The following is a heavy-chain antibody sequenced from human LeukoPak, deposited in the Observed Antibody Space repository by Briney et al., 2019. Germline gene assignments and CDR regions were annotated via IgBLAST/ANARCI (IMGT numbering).Heavy chain of an antibody. Sequence: ASVKVSCKASGYTFTGYYMHWVRQAPGQGLEWMGWLSAYNGNTNYAQKLQGRVTMTTDTSTSTAYMELRSLRSDDTAVYYCARDPSSAYYYDGSGYYPWGQGTLVTVSS. V-gene: IGHV1-18*04. CDR3: ARDPSSAYYYDGSGYYP. J-gene: IGHJ5*02. CDR1: GYTFTGYY. D-gene: IGHD3-22*01. CDR2: LSAYNGNT.